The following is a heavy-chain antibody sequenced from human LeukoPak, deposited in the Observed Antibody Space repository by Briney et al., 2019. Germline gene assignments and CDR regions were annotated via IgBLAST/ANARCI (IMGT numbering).Heavy chain of an antibody. D-gene: IGHD5-18*01. V-gene: IGHV4-38-2*02. CDR2: VYHSGSS. CDR3: ARETFVDTAMVKWRFGGPYYFDY. Sequence: PSETLSLTCTVSGYSISGYYWGWIRQPPGKGLEWIGSVYHSGSSYYNPSLKSRVTISVDKSKNQFSLKLSSVTAADTAVYYCARETFVDTAMVKWRFGGPYYFDYWGQGTLVTVSS. J-gene: IGHJ4*02. CDR1: GYSISGYY.